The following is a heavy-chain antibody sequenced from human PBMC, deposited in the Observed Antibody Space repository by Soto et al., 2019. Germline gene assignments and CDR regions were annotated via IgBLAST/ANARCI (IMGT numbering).Heavy chain of an antibody. J-gene: IGHJ3*02. CDR1: GYTFTGYY. Sequence: ASVKVSCKASGYTFTGYYMHWVRQAPGQGLEWMGWINPNSGGTNYAQKFQGWVTMTRDTSISTAYMELSRLRSDDTAVYYCASSRYCSSTSCYAFDIWGQGTMVTVSS. CDR3: ASSRYCSSTSCYAFDI. CDR2: INPNSGGT. V-gene: IGHV1-2*04. D-gene: IGHD2-2*01.